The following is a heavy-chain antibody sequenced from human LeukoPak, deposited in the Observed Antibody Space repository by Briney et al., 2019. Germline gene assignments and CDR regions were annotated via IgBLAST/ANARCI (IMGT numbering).Heavy chain of an antibody. CDR2: IYYSGST. CDR1: GGSISSHS. J-gene: IGHJ6*03. Sequence: SETLSLTCTVSGGSISSHSWSWIRQPPGKGLEWIGYIYYSGSTNYNPSLKSRVTISVDTSKNQFSLKLSSVTAADTAVYYCARGGFGEFLYYYYYMDVWGKGTTVTVSS. CDR3: ARGGFGEFLYYYYYMDV. D-gene: IGHD3-10*01. V-gene: IGHV4-59*11.